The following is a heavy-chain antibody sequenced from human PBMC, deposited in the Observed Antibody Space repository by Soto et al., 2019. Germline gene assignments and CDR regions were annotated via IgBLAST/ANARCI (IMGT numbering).Heavy chain of an antibody. D-gene: IGHD4-17*01. CDR3: ARYDFGTFDY. CDR1: GDSISSSFW. J-gene: IGHJ4*02. Sequence: PSETLSLTCAVSGDSISSSFWWSWVRQPPGKGLEWIGEIYHTESTVYNPSLGSRVTISVDKSKNQFSLNLDSVTAADTAVYYCARYDFGTFDYWGRGILVTVSS. V-gene: IGHV4-4*02. CDR2: IYHTEST.